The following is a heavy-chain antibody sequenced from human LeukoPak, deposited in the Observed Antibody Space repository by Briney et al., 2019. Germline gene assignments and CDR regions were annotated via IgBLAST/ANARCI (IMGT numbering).Heavy chain of an antibody. V-gene: IGHV4-4*02. CDR3: ACHSGWSGPSE. J-gene: IGHJ4*02. CDR1: GDSISSDKW. CDR2: FHQSVST. D-gene: IGHD6-19*01. Sequence: SGTLSLTCAVSGDSISSDKWWSWVRQPPGKGLEYIGEFHQSVSTNYNPSLKSRLTISVDNSKNQFSLKLSSVTAADTAVYYCACHSGWSGPSEWGQGTLATVSS.